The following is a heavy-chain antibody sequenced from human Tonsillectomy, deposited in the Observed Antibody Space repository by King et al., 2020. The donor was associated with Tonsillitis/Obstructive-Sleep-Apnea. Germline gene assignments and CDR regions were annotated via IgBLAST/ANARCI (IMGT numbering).Heavy chain of an antibody. D-gene: IGHD3-22*01. Sequence: QLVQSGAEVKKPGASVKVSCKASGYTFSNYGISWVRQAPGQGLEWMGWISPYNGDTNYAQKLQGRVTMTTGTSTSTAYMELRSLRSDDMAVYFCARDSMSHYYDSSAYYTFAYWGQGTLVTVSS. J-gene: IGHJ4*02. V-gene: IGHV1-18*03. CDR1: GYTFSNYG. CDR3: ARDSMSHYYDSSAYYTFAY. CDR2: ISPYNGDT.